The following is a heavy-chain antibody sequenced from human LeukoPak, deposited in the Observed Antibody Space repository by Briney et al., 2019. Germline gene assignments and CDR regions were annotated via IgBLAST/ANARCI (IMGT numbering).Heavy chain of an antibody. Sequence: SETLSLTCTVSGGSISGGSYYWGWIRQPPGKGLEWIGSTYYRGTTYYNPSLKSRVTISVDTSKNQFSLKLSSVTAADTAVYYCARDWNRYAYWGQGTLVTVSS. V-gene: IGHV4-39*07. CDR3: ARDWNRYAY. CDR2: TYYRGTT. D-gene: IGHD1-1*01. J-gene: IGHJ4*02. CDR1: GGSISGGSYY.